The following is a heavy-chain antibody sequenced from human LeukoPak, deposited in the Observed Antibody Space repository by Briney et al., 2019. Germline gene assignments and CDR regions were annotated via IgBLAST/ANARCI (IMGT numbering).Heavy chain of an antibody. V-gene: IGHV3-21*01. CDR2: ISSSSSYI. Sequence: PGGSLRLSCAASGFTFSSYSMNWVRQAPGKGLEWVSSISSSSSYIYYADSVKGRFTISRDNAENSLYLQMNSLRAEDTAVYYCARDHSSGWSTHGVYYFDYWGQGTLVTVSS. D-gene: IGHD6-19*01. J-gene: IGHJ4*02. CDR3: ARDHSSGWSTHGVYYFDY. CDR1: GFTFSSYS.